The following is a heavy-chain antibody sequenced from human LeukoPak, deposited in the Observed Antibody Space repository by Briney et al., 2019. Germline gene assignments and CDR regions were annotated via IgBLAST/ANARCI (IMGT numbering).Heavy chain of an antibody. Sequence: SETLSLTCAVYGGSFSGYYWSWIRQPPGKGLEWIGEINHSGSTNYNPSLKSRVTISVDTSKNQFSLKLSSVTAADTAVYYCARLNLGWFDPWGQGTLVTVSS. V-gene: IGHV4-34*01. CDR3: ARLNLGWFDP. CDR1: GGSFSGYY. CDR2: INHSGST. J-gene: IGHJ5*02.